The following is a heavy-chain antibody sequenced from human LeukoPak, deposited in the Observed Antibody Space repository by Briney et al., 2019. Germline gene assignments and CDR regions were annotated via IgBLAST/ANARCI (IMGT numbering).Heavy chain of an antibody. D-gene: IGHD1-7*01. Sequence: MSGGSLRLYCAASGFTFSDYYMSWIRQAPGKGLEWVSYISSSGSTIYYADSVKGRFTISRDNAKNSLYLQMNSLRAEDTAVYYCARDGTTSIREVDYWGQGTLVTVSS. CDR2: ISSSGSTI. J-gene: IGHJ4*02. CDR1: GFTFSDYY. V-gene: IGHV3-11*01. CDR3: ARDGTTSIREVDY.